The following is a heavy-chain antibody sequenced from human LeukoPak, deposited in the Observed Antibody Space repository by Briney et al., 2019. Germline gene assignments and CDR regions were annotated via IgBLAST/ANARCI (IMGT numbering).Heavy chain of an antibody. Sequence: GASVKVSCKASGGTFSSYAISWVRQAPGQGLEWMGWINPNSGGTNYAQKFQGRVTMTRDTSISTAYMELRSLRSDDTAVYYCARDQFRYYYDSSGYCDYWGQGTLVTVSS. V-gene: IGHV1-2*02. CDR1: GGTFSSYA. CDR2: INPNSGGT. CDR3: ARDQFRYYYDSSGYCDY. J-gene: IGHJ4*02. D-gene: IGHD3-22*01.